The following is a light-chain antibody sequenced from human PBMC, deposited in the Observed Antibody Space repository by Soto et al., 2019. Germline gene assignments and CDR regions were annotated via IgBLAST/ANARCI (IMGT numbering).Light chain of an antibody. J-gene: IGLJ3*02. V-gene: IGLV2-8*01. CDR2: EVN. CDR3: SSYAGSNNLV. CDR1: SSDIGGYDY. Sequence: QSALTQPPSASGSPGQSVTSACTGTSSDIGGYDYVSWYQQHPGKAPKLIIYEVNKRPSGVPDRFSGSKSGNTASLIVSGLQAEDEADYYCSSYAGSNNLVFAGGTKVTVL.